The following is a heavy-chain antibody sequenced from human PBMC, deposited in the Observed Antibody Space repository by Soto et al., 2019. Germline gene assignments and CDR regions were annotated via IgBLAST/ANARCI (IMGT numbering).Heavy chain of an antibody. CDR3: ARGPRSENYYYYYMDV. Sequence: GASVKVSCKASGYTFTSYYMHWVRQAPGQGLEWMGIINPSGGSTSYAQKFQGRVTMTRDTSTSTVYMELSSLRSEDTAVYYCARGPRSENYYYYYMDVWGKGTTVTVSS. V-gene: IGHV1-46*03. CDR2: INPSGGST. J-gene: IGHJ6*03. CDR1: GYTFTSYY.